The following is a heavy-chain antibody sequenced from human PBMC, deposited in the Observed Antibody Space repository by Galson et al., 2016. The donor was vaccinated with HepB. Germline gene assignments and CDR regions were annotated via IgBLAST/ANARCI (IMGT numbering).Heavy chain of an antibody. CDR3: AREGQLASNWFDP. Sequence: SVKVSCKASGYTFTTYYIHWVRRAPGQGLEWMGIINPSGGSTTYAQKFQGRVTMTRDTSTGTVYMELSSLRSEDTAVYYCAREGQLASNWFDPWGQGTLVTVSS. CDR2: INPSGGST. J-gene: IGHJ5*02. V-gene: IGHV1-46*01. CDR1: GYTFTTYY. D-gene: IGHD6-6*01.